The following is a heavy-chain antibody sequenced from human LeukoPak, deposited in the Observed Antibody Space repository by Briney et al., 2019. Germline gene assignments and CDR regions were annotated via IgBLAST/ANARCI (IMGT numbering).Heavy chain of an antibody. V-gene: IGHV1-18*01. CDR3: ARVIVSELLEPNWFDP. J-gene: IGHJ5*02. Sequence: GASVKVSCKASGYTFTSYGISWVRQAPGQGLEWMGWISAYNGNTNYAQKLQGRVTMTTDTSTSTAYMELRSLRSDDTAVYYCARVIVSELLEPNWFDPWGQGTLVTVSS. D-gene: IGHD2-15*01. CDR1: GYTFTSYG. CDR2: ISAYNGNT.